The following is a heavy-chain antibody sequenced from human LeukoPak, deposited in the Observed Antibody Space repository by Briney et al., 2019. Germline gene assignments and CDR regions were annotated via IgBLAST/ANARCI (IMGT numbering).Heavy chain of an antibody. J-gene: IGHJ4*02. V-gene: IGHV1-18*01. CDR1: GYTFTSCG. D-gene: IGHD1-26*01. CDR3: ARRGHGGSYPY. CDR2: ISAYNGNT. Sequence: ASVKVSCKASGYTFTSCGIRWVRQPPGQGLEGMGWISAYNGNTNYAQNLQGRDTVHTHTHTHTLHIDQRRQRSGHSPVFHCARRGHGGSYPYWGQGTLVTVCS.